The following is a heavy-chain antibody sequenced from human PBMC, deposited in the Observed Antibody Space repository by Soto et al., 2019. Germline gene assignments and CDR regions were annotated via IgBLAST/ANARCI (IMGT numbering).Heavy chain of an antibody. D-gene: IGHD6-13*01. CDR2: TYYRSKWYN. CDR1: GDSVSSNSAA. CDR3: ARVSVAAGTADYYGMDV. J-gene: IGHJ6*02. V-gene: IGHV6-1*01. Sequence: SQTLSLTCAISGDSVSSNSAAWNWIRQSPSRGLEWLGRTYYRSKWYNDYAVSVKSRITINPDTSKNQFSLQLNSVTPEDTAVYYCARVSVAAGTADYYGMDVWGQGTTVTVS.